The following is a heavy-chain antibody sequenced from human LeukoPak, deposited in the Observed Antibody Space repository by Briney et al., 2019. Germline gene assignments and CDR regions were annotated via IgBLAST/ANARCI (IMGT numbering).Heavy chain of an antibody. D-gene: IGHD6-19*01. CDR1: GFTVSGNY. CDR3: AKGGIAVAGTSYYYYMDV. V-gene: IGHV3-53*01. J-gene: IGHJ6*03. CDR2: IYSGGTT. Sequence: GGSLRLSCAVSGFTVSGNYMSWVRQAPGKGLEWVSLIYSGGTTYYADSVKGRFTISRDNSKNTLYLQMNSLRAEDTAIYYCAKGGIAVAGTSYYYYMDVWGKGTTVTISS.